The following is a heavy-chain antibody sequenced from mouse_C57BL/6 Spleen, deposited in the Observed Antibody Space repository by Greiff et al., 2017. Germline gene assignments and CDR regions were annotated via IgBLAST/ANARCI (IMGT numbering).Heavy chain of an antibody. D-gene: IGHD1-1*01. CDR2: IYPGDGDT. J-gene: IGHJ4*01. Sequence: VQLKESGPELVKPGASVKISCKASGYAFSSSWMNWVKQRPGKGLEWIGRIYPGDGDTNYNGKFKGKATLTADKSSSTAYMQLSSLTSEDSAVYFCAPYYYGSSNAMDYWGQGTSVTVSS. CDR3: APYYYGSSNAMDY. CDR1: GYAFSSSW. V-gene: IGHV1-82*01.